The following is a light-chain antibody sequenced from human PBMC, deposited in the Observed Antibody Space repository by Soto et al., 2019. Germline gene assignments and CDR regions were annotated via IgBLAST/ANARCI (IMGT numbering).Light chain of an antibody. J-gene: IGLJ3*02. CDR2: TDD. CDR1: NSNIGSNH. CDR3: AAWDDSLSGPV. Sequence: QSVLTQPPSASGTPGQMITVSCSGSNSNIGSNHVHWYQQLPGTAPKLLIYTDDQRPSGVPDRFSGSKSGTSASLAISELRSEDEADYYCAAWDDSLSGPVFGGGTKVTVL. V-gene: IGLV1-47*01.